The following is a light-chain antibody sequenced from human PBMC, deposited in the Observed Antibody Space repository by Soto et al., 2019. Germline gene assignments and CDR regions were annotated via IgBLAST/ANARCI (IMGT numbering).Light chain of an antibody. Sequence: EIVLTQSPATLSLYPGERATLSCRASQSVGNSLAWFQQTPGQAPRLLIYDASTRATGIPARFSGSGSGTDFTLSISGLEPEDSAVYYCQQRYTWDTFGGGTKVEIK. V-gene: IGKV3-11*01. CDR3: QQRYTWDT. J-gene: IGKJ4*01. CDR1: QSVGNS. CDR2: DAS.